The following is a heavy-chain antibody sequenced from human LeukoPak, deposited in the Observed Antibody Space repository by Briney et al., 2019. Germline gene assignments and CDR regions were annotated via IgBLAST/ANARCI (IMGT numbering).Heavy chain of an antibody. Sequence: SETLSLTCTVSGDSITSYYWSWIRQPPGKGLEWIGYIYYSGSTNYNPSLKSRVTISVDTSKNQFSLKLSSVTAADTAVYYCARGSDSSGWGDYYYGMDVWGQGTTVTVSS. CDR1: GDSITSYY. J-gene: IGHJ6*02. CDR3: ARGSDSSGWGDYYYGMDV. D-gene: IGHD6-19*01. V-gene: IGHV4-59*01. CDR2: IYYSGST.